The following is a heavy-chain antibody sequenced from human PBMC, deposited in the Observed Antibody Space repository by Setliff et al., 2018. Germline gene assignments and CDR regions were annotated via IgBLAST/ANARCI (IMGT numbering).Heavy chain of an antibody. CDR1: GGSISSYY. V-gene: IGHV4-59*08. CDR3: ARQEDDSSGYYSTD. J-gene: IGHJ4*02. Sequence: KTSETLSLTCTVSGGSISSYYWSWIRQPPGKRLEWIGYIYYSGSTNYNPSLESRVTISVDTSKNQFSLKLSSVTVADTAVYYCARQEDDSSGYYSTDWGQGTLVTVSS. CDR2: IYYSGST. D-gene: IGHD3-22*01.